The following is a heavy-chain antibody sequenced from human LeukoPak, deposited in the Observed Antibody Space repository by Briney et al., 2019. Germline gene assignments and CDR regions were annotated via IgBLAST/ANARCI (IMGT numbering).Heavy chain of an antibody. D-gene: IGHD3-22*01. Sequence: SETLSLTCTVSGGSISTSNYYWGWIRQPPGKGLEWIGNIFYSGSTYYNPSLKSRVTISVDTSKNQFSLKLSSVTAADTAVYYCARATGRYYDSSGYPEGNDYWGQGTLVTVSS. CDR2: IFYSGST. V-gene: IGHV4-39*07. J-gene: IGHJ4*02. CDR3: ARATGRYYDSSGYPEGNDY. CDR1: GGSISTSNYY.